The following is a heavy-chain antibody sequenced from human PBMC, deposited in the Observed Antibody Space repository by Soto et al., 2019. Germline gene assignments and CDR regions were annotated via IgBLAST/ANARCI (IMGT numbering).Heavy chain of an antibody. J-gene: IGHJ6*03. CDR2: IYYSGST. V-gene: IGHV4-39*01. Sequence: SETLSLTCTVSGGSISSSSYYWGWIRQPPGKGLEWIGSIYYSGSTYYNPSLKSRVTISVDTSKNQFSLKLSSVTAADTAVYYCAAYSSSWYDYMDVWGKGTTVTVS. CDR1: GGSISSSSYY. CDR3: AAYSSSWYDYMDV. D-gene: IGHD6-13*01.